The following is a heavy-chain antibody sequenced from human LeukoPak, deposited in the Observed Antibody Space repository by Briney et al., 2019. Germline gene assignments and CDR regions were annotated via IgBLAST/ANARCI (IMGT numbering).Heavy chain of an antibody. V-gene: IGHV1-2*02. CDR2: INPNSGGT. D-gene: IGHD1-1*01. Sequence: GASVKVSCKASGYTFIGYYLHWVRQAPGQGLEWMGWINPNSGGTNYAQKFQGRVTMTRDTSINTAYMELSRLRSDDTAVYYCARGDQLRAYFAYWGQGTLVTVSS. J-gene: IGHJ4*02. CDR3: ARGDQLRAYFAY. CDR1: GYTFIGYY.